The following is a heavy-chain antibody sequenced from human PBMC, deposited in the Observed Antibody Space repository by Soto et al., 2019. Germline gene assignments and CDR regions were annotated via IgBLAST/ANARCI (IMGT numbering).Heavy chain of an antibody. J-gene: IGHJ4*02. CDR3: ARMRLNYGADF. Sequence: QVQLQESGPGLVKPSQTLSLTCTVSGDSVNNGDCYWTWIRQSPGKGLEWIGYIYHDRGTYYNPSLRSLLRLSLDISENQFSLKLASVTAADTAVYYCARMRLNYGADFWGQGIRVTVSS. CDR2: IYHDRGT. D-gene: IGHD1-7*01. CDR1: GDSVNNGDCY. V-gene: IGHV4-30-4*08.